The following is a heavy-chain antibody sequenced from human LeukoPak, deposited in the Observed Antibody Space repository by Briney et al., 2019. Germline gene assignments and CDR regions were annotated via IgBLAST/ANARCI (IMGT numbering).Heavy chain of an antibody. J-gene: IGHJ2*01. V-gene: IGHV3-13*01. Sequence: GGSLRLSCAASGFTFSSYDMHWVRQATGKGLEWVSAIGTAGDTYYPGSVKGRFTISGENAKNSLYLQMNSLRAGDTAVYYCARVNGGSYYPYWYFDLWGRGTLVTVSS. CDR2: IGTAGDT. D-gene: IGHD1-26*01. CDR3: ARVNGGSYYPYWYFDL. CDR1: GFTFSSYD.